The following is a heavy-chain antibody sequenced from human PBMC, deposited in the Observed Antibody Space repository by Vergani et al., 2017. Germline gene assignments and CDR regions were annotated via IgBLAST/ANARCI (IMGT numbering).Heavy chain of an antibody. CDR3: ARGRFGYCSSTSCSRGWFDP. Sequence: QVQLQESGPGLVKPSQTLSLTCTVSGGSISSGSYYWSWIRQPAGKGLEWIGRIYTSGSTNYNPSLKSRVTISVDTSKNQFSLKLSSVTAADTAVYYCARGRFGYCSSTSCSRGWFDPWGQGTLVTVSS. J-gene: IGHJ5*02. D-gene: IGHD2-2*03. V-gene: IGHV4-61*02. CDR2: IYTSGST. CDR1: GGSISSGSYY.